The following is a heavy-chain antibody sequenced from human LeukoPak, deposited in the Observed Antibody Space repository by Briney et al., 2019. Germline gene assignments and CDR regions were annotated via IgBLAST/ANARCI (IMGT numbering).Heavy chain of an antibody. CDR2: MNPNSGNT. CDR3: ARGRASNSDYFDY. V-gene: IGHV1-8*01. D-gene: IGHD4-11*01. Sequence: ASVKVSCKASGSTFTSYDIILVRQATGQGLEWMGWMNPNSGNTGYAQKLQGRVTMTRNTSISTAYMELRSLRSEDTAVYYCARGRASNSDYFDYWGQGTLVTVPS. CDR1: GSTFTSYD. J-gene: IGHJ4*02.